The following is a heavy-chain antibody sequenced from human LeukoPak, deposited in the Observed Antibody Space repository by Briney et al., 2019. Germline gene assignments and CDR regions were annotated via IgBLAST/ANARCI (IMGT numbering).Heavy chain of an antibody. V-gene: IGHV4-59*01. Sequence: SETLSLTCTVSGGSISSYYWSWIRQPPGKGLEWIGYIYYSGSTNYNPSLKSRVTISVDTSKNQFSLKLSSVTAADTAVYYCARALGYCSGGSCSNWGYYLDYWGQGTLVTVSS. D-gene: IGHD2-15*01. CDR1: GGSISSYY. CDR2: IYYSGST. J-gene: IGHJ4*02. CDR3: ARALGYCSGGSCSNWGYYLDY.